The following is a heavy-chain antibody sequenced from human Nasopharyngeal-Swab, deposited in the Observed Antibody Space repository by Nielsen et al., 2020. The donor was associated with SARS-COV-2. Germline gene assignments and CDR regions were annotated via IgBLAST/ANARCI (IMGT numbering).Heavy chain of an antibody. V-gene: IGHV4-31*03. CDR2: IYYTGST. CDR1: GGSVSSGGYY. D-gene: IGHD4-17*01. J-gene: IGHJ4*02. CDR3: ATTRTASFDS. Sequence: SETLSPTCSVSGGSVSSGGYYWTWIRQHPEKGLEWMGYIYYTGSTYYNPSLKSRIGMSLDKSKNQFSLNLYSVTVADTAVYYCATTRTASFDSWGQGIPVTVSS.